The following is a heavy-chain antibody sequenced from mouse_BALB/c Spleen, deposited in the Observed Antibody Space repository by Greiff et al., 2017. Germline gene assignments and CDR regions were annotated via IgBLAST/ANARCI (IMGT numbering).Heavy chain of an antibody. CDR3: ARAPIHYYGYGCDY. J-gene: IGHJ2*01. CDR1: GFTFSDYY. CDR2: ISDGGSYT. V-gene: IGHV5-4*02. D-gene: IGHD1-2*01. Sequence: EVKLVESGGGLVKPGGSLKLSCAASGFTFSDYYMYWVRQTPEKRLEWVATISDGGSYTYYPDSVKGRFTISRDNAKNNLYLQMSSLKSEDTAMYYCARAPIHYYGYGCDYWGQGTTLTVSS.